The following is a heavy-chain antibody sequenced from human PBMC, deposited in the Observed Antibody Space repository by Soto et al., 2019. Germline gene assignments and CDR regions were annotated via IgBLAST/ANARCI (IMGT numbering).Heavy chain of an antibody. Sequence: QVQLVQSGAEVRKPGASVKVSCKASGYTFNNYFMHWVRQAPAQGLEWMGVITPSSGSTTYAQRFQGRLNMTKDTSTSTVSLELGSLRAEDTAVYFCARDLVPIWNYVGLAPGAQHWFDPWGQGTLVTVSS. D-gene: IGHD1-7*01. CDR3: ARDLVPIWNYVGLAPGAQHWFDP. CDR1: GYTFNNYF. CDR2: ITPSSGST. J-gene: IGHJ5*02. V-gene: IGHV1-46*02.